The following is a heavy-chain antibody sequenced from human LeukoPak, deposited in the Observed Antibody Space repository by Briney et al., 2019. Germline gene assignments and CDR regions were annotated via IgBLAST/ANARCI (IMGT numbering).Heavy chain of an antibody. CDR2: ISSSSSYI. V-gene: IGHV3-21*01. Sequence: GGSLRLSCAASGFTFSSYSMNWVRQAPGKGLEWVSSISSSSSYIYYADSVKGRFTISRDNAKNSLYLQMNSLRAEDTAVYYCARGLPYDSGNNYYYYYYMDVWGKGTTVTISS. CDR1: GFTFSSYS. J-gene: IGHJ6*03. D-gene: IGHD3-22*01. CDR3: ARGLPYDSGNNYYYYYYMDV.